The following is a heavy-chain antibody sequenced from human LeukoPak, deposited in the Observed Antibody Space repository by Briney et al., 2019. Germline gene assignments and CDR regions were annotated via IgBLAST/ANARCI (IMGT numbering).Heavy chain of an antibody. V-gene: IGHV3-7*01. D-gene: IGHD2-15*01. CDR2: IKQDGSEK. CDR1: GFTFSSYW. Sequence: GGSLRLSCAASGFTFSSYWMSWVRQAPGKGPEWVTNIKQDGSEKYYVDSVKGRFTISRDNAKNSLYLQMNSLRAEDTAVYYCARSLVVVVAATDYWGQGTLVTVPS. J-gene: IGHJ4*02. CDR3: ARSLVVVVAATDY.